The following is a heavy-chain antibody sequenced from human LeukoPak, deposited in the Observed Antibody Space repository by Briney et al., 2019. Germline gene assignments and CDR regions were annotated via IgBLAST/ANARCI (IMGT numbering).Heavy chain of an antibody. V-gene: IGHV1-2*02. CDR3: ARNKSWVFDY. CDR1: GYTFTAYY. J-gene: IGHJ4*02. CDR2: INHNSGGT. D-gene: IGHD6-13*01. Sequence: ASVKVSCKACGYTFTAYYMHWVRHAPGQGLEWMGWINHNSGGTYYAQKIQGRVTMTRDTTISTAYMELSRMRSDDTAVYYCARNKSWVFDYWGQGTLVTVSS.